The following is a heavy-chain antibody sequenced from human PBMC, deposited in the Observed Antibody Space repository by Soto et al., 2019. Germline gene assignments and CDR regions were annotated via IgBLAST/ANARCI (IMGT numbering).Heavy chain of an antibody. J-gene: IGHJ6*02. CDR2: IYYSGGT. Sequence: SETLSLTCTVSGGSISSYYWSWIRQPPGKGLEWIGYIYYSGGTNYNPSLKSRVTISVDTSKNQFSLKLSSVTAADTAVYYCARVVYCGGDCSPNYYYYGMDVWGQGTTVTVSS. V-gene: IGHV4-59*01. D-gene: IGHD2-21*02. CDR1: GGSISSYY. CDR3: ARVVYCGGDCSPNYYYYGMDV.